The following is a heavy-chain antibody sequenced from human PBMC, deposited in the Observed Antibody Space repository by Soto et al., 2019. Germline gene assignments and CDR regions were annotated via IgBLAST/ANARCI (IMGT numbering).Heavy chain of an antibody. CDR3: ARDRWVTTLTFDK. CDR2: INAGNGDT. J-gene: IGHJ4*02. D-gene: IGHD4-17*01. V-gene: IGHV1-3*01. Sequence: QVQFVQSGAGVKKPGASVKVSCKASGYTFADYAIHWVRQAPGQSLEWMGWINAGNGDTKYSQKFQGRVTLTTDTSASTAYMDINSLTTDDTAVYYCARDRWVTTLTFDKWGQGTLVIVSS. CDR1: GYTFADYA.